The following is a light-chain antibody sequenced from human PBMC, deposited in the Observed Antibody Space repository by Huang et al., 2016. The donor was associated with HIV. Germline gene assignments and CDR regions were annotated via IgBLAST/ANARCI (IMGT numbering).Light chain of an antibody. V-gene: IGKV4-1*01. CDR3: QQYYSSPT. CDR1: QTFLYSSKNETY. J-gene: IGKJ4*01. CDR2: GAL. Sequence: DIVMTQSPASLAVFLGERATINCKSSQTFLYSSKNETYLAWYQQRPGQPPRLLIHGALARVSGVPERFSGSGSETDFTLTITGLQPEDVAVYYCQQYYSSPTFGGGTKVEI.